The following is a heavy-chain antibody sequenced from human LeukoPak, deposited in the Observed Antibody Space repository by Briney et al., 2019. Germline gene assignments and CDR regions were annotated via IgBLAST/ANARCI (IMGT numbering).Heavy chain of an antibody. J-gene: IGHJ3*02. CDR1: GGSISSYY. D-gene: IGHD3-10*01. CDR3: AGYGSGRNAFDI. Sequence: SETLSLTCTVSGGSISSYYWSWIRQPPGKVLEWIGYIYYSGSTNYNPSLKSRVTISVDTSKNQFSLKLSSVTAADTAVYYCAGYGSGRNAFDIWGQGTMVTVSS. CDR2: IYYSGST. V-gene: IGHV4-59*01.